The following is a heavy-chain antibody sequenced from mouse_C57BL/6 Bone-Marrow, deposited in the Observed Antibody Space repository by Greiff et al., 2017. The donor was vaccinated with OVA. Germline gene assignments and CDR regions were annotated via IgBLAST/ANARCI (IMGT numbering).Heavy chain of an antibody. D-gene: IGHD3-3*01. J-gene: IGHJ1*03. CDR2: IYPRSGNT. V-gene: IGHV1-81*01. CDR3: ARPLLCPLYWYFDV. CDR1: GYTFTSYG. Sequence: VKLMESGAELARPGASVKLSCKASGYTFTSYGISWVKQRTGQGLEWIGEIYPRSGNTYYNEKFKGKATLTADKSSSTAYMELRSLTSEYSSVSFCARPLLCPLYWYFDVWGTVTTVTVSS.